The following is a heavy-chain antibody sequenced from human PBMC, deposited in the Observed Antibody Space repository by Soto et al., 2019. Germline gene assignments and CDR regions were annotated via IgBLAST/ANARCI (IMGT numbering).Heavy chain of an antibody. D-gene: IGHD4-4*01. V-gene: IGHV4-30-4*01. J-gene: IGHJ4*02. CDR2: IYYSGFT. Sequence: QVQLQESGPGLVKPSQTLSLTCTVSGGSISSGDYYWSWIRQPPGKGLEWIGYIYYSGFTYYNPYLNSRLTMSVDTSKNQVSLKLSSVIAADPAVYYCARSDNYVPFDHWGQGTLVTVSS. CDR1: GGSISSGDYY. CDR3: ARSDNYVPFDH.